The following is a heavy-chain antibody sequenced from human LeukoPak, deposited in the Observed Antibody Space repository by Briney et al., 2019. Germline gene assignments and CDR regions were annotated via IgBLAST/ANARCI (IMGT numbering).Heavy chain of an antibody. D-gene: IGHD6-19*01. V-gene: IGHV3-7*01. CDR3: ARIGYSSCGFDM. Sequence: PGGSLRLSCAASGFTFSSYSMNWVRQAPGKGLEWVANIKQDGGQIYYVDSVKGRFTISRDNAKNSLYLQMNSLRAEDSAVYYCARIGYSSCGFDMWGQGTMVTVSS. J-gene: IGHJ3*02. CDR2: IKQDGGQI. CDR1: GFTFSSYS.